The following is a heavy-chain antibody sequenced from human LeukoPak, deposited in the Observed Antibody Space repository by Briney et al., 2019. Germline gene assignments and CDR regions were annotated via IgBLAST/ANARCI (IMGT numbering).Heavy chain of an antibody. CDR2: INHSGST. CDR3: TRASYGAHWFDP. D-gene: IGHD4-17*01. J-gene: IGHJ5*02. CDR1: GGSLSGYY. V-gene: IGHV4-34*01. Sequence: SETLSLTCAVYGGSLSGYYWSWIRQPPGKGLEWIGEINHSGSTNYNPSLKSRVTISVDTSKNQFSLKLTSVTAADTAVYFCTRASYGAHWFDPWGPGTLVTVSS.